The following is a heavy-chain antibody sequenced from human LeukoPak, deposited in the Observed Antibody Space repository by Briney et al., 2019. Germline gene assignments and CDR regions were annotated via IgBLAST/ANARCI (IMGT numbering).Heavy chain of an antibody. J-gene: IGHJ6*02. V-gene: IGHV4-34*01. CDR1: GGSFSGYC. Sequence: PAETLSLTCAVYGGSFSGYCWSWIRQPPGKGLEWIGEINHSGSTNYNPSLKSRVTISVDTSKNQFSLKLSSATAADTAVYYCARGLRLWFSDYYYGMDVWGQGTTVTVSS. CDR2: INHSGST. D-gene: IGHD5-18*01. CDR3: ARGLRLWFSDYYYGMDV.